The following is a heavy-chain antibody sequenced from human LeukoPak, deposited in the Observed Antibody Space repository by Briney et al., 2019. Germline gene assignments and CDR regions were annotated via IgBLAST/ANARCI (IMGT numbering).Heavy chain of an antibody. V-gene: IGHV3-21*01. Sequence: GGSLRLSCAASGFTFSSYTMNWVRQAPGKGLEWVSLISSSSSHIHYADSVRGRFTISRDNAKNSLYLQMKSLRAEDTAVYYCARAEAEWEYYYMDVWGKGTTVTVSS. D-gene: IGHD1-26*01. J-gene: IGHJ6*03. CDR2: ISSSSSHI. CDR1: GFTFSSYT. CDR3: ARAEAEWEYYYMDV.